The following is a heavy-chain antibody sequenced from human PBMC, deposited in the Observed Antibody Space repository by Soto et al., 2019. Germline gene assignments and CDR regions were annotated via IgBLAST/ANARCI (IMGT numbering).Heavy chain of an antibody. CDR1: GFTFSSYD. J-gene: IGHJ4*01. CDR2: ISSNGGTT. D-gene: IGHD1-7*01. V-gene: IGHV3-64*01. Sequence: EVQLAESGGGMVQPGGSLRLSCVASGFTFSSYDMHWVRQATGKGLEYVSSISSNGGTTYYGNSVKGRFTISRDNSKNTLYLQMGSLRAEDMAVYYCVRRVSGNYDYLGHGTLVTVSS. CDR3: VRRVSGNYDY.